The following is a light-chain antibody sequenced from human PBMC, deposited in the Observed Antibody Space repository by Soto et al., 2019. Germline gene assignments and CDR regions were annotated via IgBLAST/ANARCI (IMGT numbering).Light chain of an antibody. CDR2: DAS. Sequence: EVVLTQSPATLSLSPGERATLSCRASQSVSSYLAWYQQKPGQTPRLLIYDASNRATGIPARFSGSGSGTVFTLTISIREPEDFAFYFCQQRGNWPPTFGPGTKVDI. CDR1: QSVSSY. J-gene: IGKJ3*01. CDR3: QQRGNWPPT. V-gene: IGKV3-11*01.